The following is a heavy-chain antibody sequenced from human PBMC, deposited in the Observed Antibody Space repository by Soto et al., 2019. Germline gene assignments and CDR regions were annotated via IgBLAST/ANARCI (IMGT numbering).Heavy chain of an antibody. Sequence: QVQLVQSGAEVKKPGSSVKVSCKASGGTFSSYAISWVRQAPGQGLEWMGGIIPIFGTANYAQKFQGRVTITSAESTSTAYMALSRLRAEDVAVYYCQRKSWASIAAAVSRGYYSYGMDVWGQWTTVTVSS. CDR2: IIPIFGTA. CDR1: GGTFSSYA. J-gene: IGHJ6*02. V-gene: IGHV1-69*01. D-gene: IGHD6-13*01. CDR3: QRKSWASIAAAVSRGYYSYGMDV.